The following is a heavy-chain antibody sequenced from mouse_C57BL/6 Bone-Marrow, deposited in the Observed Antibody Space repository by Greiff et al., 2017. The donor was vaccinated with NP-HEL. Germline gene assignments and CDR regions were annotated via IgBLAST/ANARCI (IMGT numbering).Heavy chain of an antibody. J-gene: IGHJ3*01. V-gene: IGHV1-12*01. Sequence: QVQLKQSGAELVRPGASVKMSCKASGYTFTSYSMHWVKQTPRQGLEWIGAIYPGNGDTSYNQKFKGKATLTVDKSSSTAYMQLSSLTSEDSAVYFGARGSSSKAWFAYWGQGTLVTVSA. CDR1: GYTFTSYS. CDR2: IYPGNGDT. CDR3: ARGSSSKAWFAY. D-gene: IGHD2-10*02.